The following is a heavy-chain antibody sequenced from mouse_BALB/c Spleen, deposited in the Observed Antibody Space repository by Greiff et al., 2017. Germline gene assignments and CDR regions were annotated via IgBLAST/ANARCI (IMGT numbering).Heavy chain of an antibody. CDR1: GFTFSSYA. CDR2: ISSGGST. CDR3: ARGPLTYFDY. J-gene: IGHJ2*01. V-gene: IGHV5-6-5*01. Sequence: EVKLVESGGGLVKPGGSLKLSCAASGFTFSSYAMSWVRQTPEKRLEWVASISSGGSTYYPDSVKGRFTISRDNARNILYLQMSSLRSEDTAMYYCARGPLTYFDYWGQGTTLTVSS.